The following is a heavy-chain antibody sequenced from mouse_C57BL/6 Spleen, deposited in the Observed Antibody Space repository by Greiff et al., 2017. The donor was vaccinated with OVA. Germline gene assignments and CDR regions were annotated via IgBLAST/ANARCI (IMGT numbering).Heavy chain of an antibody. CDR3: AREDIYFATDY. V-gene: IGHV1-64*01. CDR2: IHPNSGST. J-gene: IGHJ4*01. CDR1: GYTFTSYW. Sequence: QVQLQQPGAELVKPGASVKLSCKASGYTFTSYWMHWVKQRPGQGLEWIGMIHPNSGSTNYNEKFKSKATLTVDKSSSTAYMQLSSLTSEDSAVYYCAREDIYFATDYWGQGTSVTVSS.